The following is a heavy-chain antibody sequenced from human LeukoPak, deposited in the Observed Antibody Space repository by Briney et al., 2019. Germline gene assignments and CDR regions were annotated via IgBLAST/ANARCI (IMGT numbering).Heavy chain of an antibody. CDR1: GFTFSDHY. Sequence: GGSLRLSCAASGFTFSDHYMSWIRQAPGTGLEWVSYTSTSSSHTDYADSVKGRFTISRDDAKDSLFLQMNSLRAEDTAVYYCARGHYGLDVWGQGTTVTVSS. CDR3: ARGHYGLDV. V-gene: IGHV3-11*05. J-gene: IGHJ6*02. CDR2: TSTSSSHT.